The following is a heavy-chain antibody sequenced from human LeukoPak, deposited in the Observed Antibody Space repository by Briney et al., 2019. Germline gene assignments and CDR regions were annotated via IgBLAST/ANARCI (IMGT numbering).Heavy chain of an antibody. CDR3: ARDIIRADGYNFDS. CDR2: IYYSGST. Sequence: SETLSLTCTVSGGSISNYYWSWIRQPPGKGLEWIGYIYYSGSTNYNPSLKSRVSISVDTSKNQFSLKLSSVTAADTAVYYCARDIIRADGYNFDSWGQGTLVTVSS. CDR1: GGSISNYY. J-gene: IGHJ5*01. V-gene: IGHV4-59*01. D-gene: IGHD5-24*01.